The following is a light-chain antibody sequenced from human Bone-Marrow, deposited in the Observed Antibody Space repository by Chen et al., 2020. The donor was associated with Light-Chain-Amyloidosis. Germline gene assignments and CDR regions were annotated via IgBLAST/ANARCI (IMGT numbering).Light chain of an antibody. V-gene: IGLV2-14*01. Sequence: QSALTQPAPVSGSPGQWITISCTGTSGDVGTYNYGSWYQQHPGKAPKVMIYAVSNRPSGVSNRFSGSKSGNTASLTISGLQAEDEADYYCSSFTSSSSYVFGPGTKVTVL. CDR1: SGDVGTYNY. CDR3: SSFTSSSSYV. J-gene: IGLJ1*01. CDR2: AVS.